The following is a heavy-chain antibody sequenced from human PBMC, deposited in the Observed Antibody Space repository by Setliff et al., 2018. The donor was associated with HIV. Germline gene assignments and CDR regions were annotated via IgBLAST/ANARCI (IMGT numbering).Heavy chain of an antibody. Sequence: ASVKVSCKASGYTFTGHYMHWVRQAPGQGLQWMGWIDPHTGGPQYSQKFLGRVTMTRDTSISTVYMELTSLRSDDTAIYYCARDANYGSSGYDREYFDYWGQGTQVTSPQ. D-gene: IGHD5-12*01. J-gene: IGHJ4*02. CDR3: ARDANYGSSGYDREYFDY. V-gene: IGHV1-2*02. CDR1: GYTFTGHY. CDR2: IDPHTGGP.